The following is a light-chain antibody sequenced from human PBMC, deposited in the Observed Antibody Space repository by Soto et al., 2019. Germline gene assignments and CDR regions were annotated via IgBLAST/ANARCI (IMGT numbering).Light chain of an antibody. Sequence: QSVLTQPPSVSAAPGQTVTISCSGSSSNIGSNSVSWYQQLPGTAPKLLISDNNQRPSGIPDRFSGSRSGTSATLDITGLQTGDEADYYCGTWDSSLSAGVFGGGTQLTVL. CDR2: DNN. V-gene: IGLV1-51*01. CDR1: SSNIGSNS. J-gene: IGLJ2*01. CDR3: GTWDSSLSAGV.